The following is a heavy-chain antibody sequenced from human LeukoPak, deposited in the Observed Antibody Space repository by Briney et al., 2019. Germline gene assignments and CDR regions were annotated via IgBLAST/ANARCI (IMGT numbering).Heavy chain of an antibody. J-gene: IGHJ3*02. V-gene: IGHV1-58*02. Sequence: ASVKVSCEASGFTFTSSAMQWVRQARGQRLEWIGWIVVGSGNTNYAQKFQERVTITRDMSTSTAYMELSSLRSEDTAVYYCAASSGWYFNAFDIWGQGTMVTVSS. CDR1: GFTFTSSA. D-gene: IGHD6-19*01. CDR3: AASSGWYFNAFDI. CDR2: IVVGSGNT.